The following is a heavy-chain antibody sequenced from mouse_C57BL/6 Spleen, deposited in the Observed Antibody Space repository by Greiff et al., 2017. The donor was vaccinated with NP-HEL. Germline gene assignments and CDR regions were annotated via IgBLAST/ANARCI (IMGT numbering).Heavy chain of an antibody. Sequence: VKVVESGPGLVQPSQSLSITCTVSGFSLTSYGVHWVRQSPGKGLEWLGVIWSGGSTDYNAAFISRLSISKDNSKSQVFFKMNSLQADDTAIYYCASSPTMAMDYWGQGTSVTVSS. D-gene: IGHD1-1*02. CDR1: GFSLTSYG. CDR2: IWSGGST. V-gene: IGHV2-2*01. CDR3: ASSPTMAMDY. J-gene: IGHJ4*01.